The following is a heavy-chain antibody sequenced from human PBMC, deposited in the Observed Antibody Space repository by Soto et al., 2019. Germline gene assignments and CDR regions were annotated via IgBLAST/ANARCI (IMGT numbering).Heavy chain of an antibody. CDR2: INPSGGST. CDR1: GYTFTSYY. J-gene: IGHJ6*02. V-gene: IGHV1-46*01. CDR3: ARPYYDFWSGYYYYYGMDV. Sequence: ASVKVXCKASGYTFTSYYMHWVRQAPGQGLEWMGIINPSGGSTSYAQKFQGRVTMTRDTSTSTVYMELSSLRSEDTAVYYCARPYYDFWSGYYYYYGMDVWGQGTTVTVSS. D-gene: IGHD3-3*01.